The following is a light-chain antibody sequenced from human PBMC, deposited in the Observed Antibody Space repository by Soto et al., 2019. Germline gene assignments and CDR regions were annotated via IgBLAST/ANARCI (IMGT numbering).Light chain of an antibody. V-gene: IGKV3-15*01. J-gene: IGKJ5*01. CDR3: QQRGEWPPGAT. CDR1: QSISRN. Sequence: EIVMSHSPATLSVSNGERASLSCRASQSISRNLAWYQQNPGQAPRLLIYAASTRATGIPARFRGSGSGTEFTLTISSREPEDFAVYYCQQRGEWPPGATFGQGTRLDIK. CDR2: AAS.